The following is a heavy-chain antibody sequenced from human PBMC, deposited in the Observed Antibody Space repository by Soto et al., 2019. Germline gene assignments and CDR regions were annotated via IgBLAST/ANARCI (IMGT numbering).Heavy chain of an antibody. V-gene: IGHV4-59*01. D-gene: IGHD5-18*01. CDR2: IYYSGST. J-gene: IGHJ5*02. Sequence: SETLSLTCTVSGGSISSYYWSWIRQPPGKGLEWIGYIYYSGSTNYNPSLKSRVTISVDTSKNQFSLKLSSVTAADTAVYYCDRGAGYSFGYNTSGQGTLVTVSS. CDR1: GGSISSYY. CDR3: DRGAGYSFGYNT.